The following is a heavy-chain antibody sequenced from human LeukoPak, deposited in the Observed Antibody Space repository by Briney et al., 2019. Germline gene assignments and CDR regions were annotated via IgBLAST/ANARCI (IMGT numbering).Heavy chain of an antibody. J-gene: IGHJ5*02. CDR3: ATSTTVRYPSFDP. Sequence: ASVKVSCKVSGYTHTELSMHWVRQAPGKGLEWMGGFDPEDGETIYAQKFQGRVTMTEDTSTDTAYMELSSLRSEDTAVYYCATSTTVRYPSFDPWGQGTLVTVSS. CDR2: FDPEDGET. V-gene: IGHV1-24*01. CDR1: GYTHTELS. D-gene: IGHD4-11*01.